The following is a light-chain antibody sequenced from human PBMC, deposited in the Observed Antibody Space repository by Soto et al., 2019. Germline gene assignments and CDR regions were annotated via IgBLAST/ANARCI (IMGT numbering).Light chain of an antibody. CDR2: DAS. J-gene: IGKJ3*01. CDR1: QSIGGN. V-gene: IGKV3-11*01. CDR3: QQRSNGPLFT. Sequence: EIVLTQSPATLSLSPGERATLSCRASQSIGGNLAWYQQKPGQAPRLLIYDASNRATGIPARFSGKGSGTDFTLTISSLEPEDFAVYYCQQRSNGPLFTFGPGTQVAI.